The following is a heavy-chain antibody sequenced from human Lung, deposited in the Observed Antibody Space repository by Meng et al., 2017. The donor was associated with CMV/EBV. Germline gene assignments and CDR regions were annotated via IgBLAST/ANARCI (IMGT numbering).Heavy chain of an antibody. CDR1: GGSISRSNW. Sequence: QGQLQASGPGLVKPSGTLSLTCAVSGGSISRSNWWRWVRQPPGKGLEWIGEIYHSGSTNYNPSLKSRVTISVDKSKNQFSLKLSSVTAADTAVYYCASFPPPGKQWLVTDYWGQGTLVTVSS. J-gene: IGHJ4*02. V-gene: IGHV4-4*02. D-gene: IGHD6-19*01. CDR3: ASFPPPGKQWLVTDY. CDR2: IYHSGST.